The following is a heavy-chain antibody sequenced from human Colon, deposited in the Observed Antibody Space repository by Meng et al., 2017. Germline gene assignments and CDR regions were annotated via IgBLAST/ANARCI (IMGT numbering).Heavy chain of an antibody. Sequence: QVHLQGSGHGLVNPSQPLSLTCTFSGDSVSRGSYYWSWIRQPAGKGLEWIGYGSTNHNPSLKSRVTISVDTSKNQFSLTLNSVTAADTAVYYCARDNWGSLDYWGQGTLVTVSS. D-gene: IGHD7-27*01. CDR2: GST. V-gene: IGHV4-61*10. J-gene: IGHJ4*02. CDR3: ARDNWGSLDY. CDR1: GDSVSRGSYY.